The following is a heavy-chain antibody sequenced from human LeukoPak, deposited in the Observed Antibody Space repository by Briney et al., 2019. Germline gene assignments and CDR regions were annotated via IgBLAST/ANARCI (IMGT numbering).Heavy chain of an antibody. V-gene: IGHV3-7*01. J-gene: IGHJ6*04. CDR3: ARDYDFKMDV. Sequence: GGSLRLSCAASGFTFSNYWMAWVRQAPGKGLEWVANVKQDGSEKHYVDSVKGRFTISRDNAKNSLYLQMNSLRAEDTAVYYCARDYDFKMDVWGKGTTVTVSS. CDR1: GFTFSNYW. CDR2: VKQDGSEK. D-gene: IGHD3/OR15-3a*01.